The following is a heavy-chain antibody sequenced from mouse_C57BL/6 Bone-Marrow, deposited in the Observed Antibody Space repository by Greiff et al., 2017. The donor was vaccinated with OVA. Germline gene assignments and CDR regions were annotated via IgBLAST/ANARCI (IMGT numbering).Heavy chain of an antibody. J-gene: IGHJ3*01. CDR3: ARSGYYGRRAWFAY. CDR1: GYTFTSYG. Sequence: VQLQQSGAELARPGSSVKLSCKASGYTFTSYGISWVKQRTGHGLEWIGEISPRSGNTYYNEKFKGKATLTADKSSSTAYMEIRSLTSEDSAVYVCARSGYYGRRAWFAYWGQGTLVTVSA. V-gene: IGHV1-81*01. D-gene: IGHD1-1*01. CDR2: ISPRSGNT.